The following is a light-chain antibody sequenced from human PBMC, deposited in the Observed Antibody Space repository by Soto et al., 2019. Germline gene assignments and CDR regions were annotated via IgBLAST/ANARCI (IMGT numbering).Light chain of an antibody. V-gene: IGLV2-14*03. CDR3: SSYTSTMTNV. J-gene: IGLJ1*01. CDR1: SSDVGGCNS. Sequence: QSALTQPASVSGSPGQSITISSTGTSSDVGGCNSVSWYQLRPGTAPKLILYDVVDRPSGVSYRFSGSKSGNTASLTISGLQAADEADYFCSSYTSTMTNVFGSGTKVTVL. CDR2: DVV.